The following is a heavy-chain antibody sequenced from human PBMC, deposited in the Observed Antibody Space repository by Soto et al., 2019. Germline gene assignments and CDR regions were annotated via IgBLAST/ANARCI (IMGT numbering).Heavy chain of an antibody. Sequence: EVQLVESGGGLVKPGGSLRLSCAASGFTFSSYSMNWVRQAPGKGLEWVSSISSSSSYIYYADSVKGRFTISRDNAKNSLYLQMNSLRAEDTAVHYCARDSCSGGSCYYWYFDLWGRGTLVTVSS. CDR1: GFTFSSYS. V-gene: IGHV3-21*01. CDR3: ARDSCSGGSCYYWYFDL. D-gene: IGHD2-15*01. J-gene: IGHJ2*01. CDR2: ISSSSSYI.